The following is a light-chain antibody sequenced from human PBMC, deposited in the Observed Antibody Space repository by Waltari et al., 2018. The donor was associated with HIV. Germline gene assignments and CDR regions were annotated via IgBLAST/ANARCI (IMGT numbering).Light chain of an antibody. CDR2: RVN. V-gene: IGLV1-47*01. CDR1: RSNIGRNY. J-gene: IGLJ2*01. CDR3: AAWDDSLSGVV. Sequence: QSVLTQPPSASGTPGQRVTISCSGNRSNIGRNYVAWYQQLPGTAPKLLIYRVNQRPSGVPDRFSGSKSGTSASLAISGLRSEDELDYYCAAWDDSLSGVVFGGGTKLTVL.